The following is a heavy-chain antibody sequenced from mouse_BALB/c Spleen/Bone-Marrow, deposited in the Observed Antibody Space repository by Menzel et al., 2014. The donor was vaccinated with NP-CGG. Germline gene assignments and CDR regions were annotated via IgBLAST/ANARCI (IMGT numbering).Heavy chain of an antibody. D-gene: IGHD3-2*01. CDR3: AREWTARTPSY. CDR2: INPGSGGA. J-gene: IGHJ2*01. CDR1: GYAFTSYL. V-gene: IGHV1-54*01. Sequence: QVQLHQSGAELVRPGTSVKVSCKASGYAFTSYLIEWIKQRPGQGLEWIGVINPGSGGANYNEKFKGKATLTADKSSSTAYMQISSLTSDDSAVYFCAREWTARTPSYWGQGTALTVSS.